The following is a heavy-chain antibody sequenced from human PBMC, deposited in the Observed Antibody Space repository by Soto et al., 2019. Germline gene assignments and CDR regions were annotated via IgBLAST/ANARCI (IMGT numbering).Heavy chain of an antibody. CDR3: ARGGSYGGNSEGEIDY. V-gene: IGHV3-66*01. CDR1: GFTVSSNY. CDR2: IYSGGST. Sequence: EVQLVESGGGLVQPGGSLRLSCAASGFTVSSNYMSWVRQAPGKGLEWVSVIYSGGSTYYADSVMGRFTISRDNSKNTLYLQMNSLRAEDTAVYYCARGGSYGGNSEGEIDYWGQGTLVTVSS. D-gene: IGHD4-17*01. J-gene: IGHJ4*02.